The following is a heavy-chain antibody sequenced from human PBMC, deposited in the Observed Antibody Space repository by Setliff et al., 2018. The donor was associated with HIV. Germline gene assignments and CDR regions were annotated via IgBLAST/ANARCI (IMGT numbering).Heavy chain of an antibody. J-gene: IGHJ4*01. CDR1: GFTFSSYA. CDR3: AKDGISGGAYPPYYFDY. D-gene: IGHD2-15*01. CDR2: ISGSGGST. Sequence: PGGSLRLSCAASGFTFSSYASGWVRQAPGKGLEWVSAISGSGGSTYYADSVKGRFTISSDNSKNTLYLQMNRLRVEDTAVYYCAKDGISGGAYPPYYFDYWGHGTLVTVS. V-gene: IGHV3-23*01.